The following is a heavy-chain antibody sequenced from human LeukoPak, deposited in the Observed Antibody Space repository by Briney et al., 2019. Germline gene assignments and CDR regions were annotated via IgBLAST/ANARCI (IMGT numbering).Heavy chain of an antibody. CDR2: ISSSSSTI. V-gene: IGHV3-48*01. D-gene: IGHD2-2*01. CDR1: GLSFSTYS. Sequence: GGSLRLSCAASGLSFSTYSMNWVRQAPGKGLEWISYISSSSSTIYYADSVKGRFTISRDNARNSLYLQMNSLRAEDTAVYYCAKALGYCSTTSCYNWFDPWGQGTLVTVSS. CDR3: AKALGYCSTTSCYNWFDP. J-gene: IGHJ5*02.